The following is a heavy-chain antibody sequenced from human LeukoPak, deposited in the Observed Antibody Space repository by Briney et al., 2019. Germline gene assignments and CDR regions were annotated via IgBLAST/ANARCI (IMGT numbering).Heavy chain of an antibody. J-gene: IGHJ6*03. Sequence: ASVKVSCKASGGTFSSYAISWVRQAPGQGLEWMGGIIPIFGTANYAQKFQGRVTITADESTSTAYMELSSLRSEDTAVYYCARTYYYGSGSYPHYYYYYMDVWGKGTTVTISS. CDR3: ARTYYYGSGSYPHYYYYYMDV. CDR1: GGTFSSYA. D-gene: IGHD3-10*01. CDR2: IIPIFGTA. V-gene: IGHV1-69*01.